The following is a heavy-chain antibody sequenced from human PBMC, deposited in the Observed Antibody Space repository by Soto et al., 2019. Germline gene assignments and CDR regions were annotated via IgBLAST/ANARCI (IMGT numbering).Heavy chain of an antibody. Sequence: GGSLRLSCAASGFIFSNYEMNWVRQAPGKGLEWVSYISSRGSSMYYADSVRCRFTISRDNAKNSVDLQMNSLRPEDTAVYYCARLRPYYYAMDVWGQGTTVTVSS. CDR1: GFIFSNYE. CDR2: ISSRGSSM. V-gene: IGHV3-48*03. CDR3: ARLRPYYYAMDV. J-gene: IGHJ6*02.